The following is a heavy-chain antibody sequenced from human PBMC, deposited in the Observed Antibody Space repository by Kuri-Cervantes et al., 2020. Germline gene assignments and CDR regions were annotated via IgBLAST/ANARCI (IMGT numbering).Heavy chain of an antibody. J-gene: IGHJ4*02. CDR3: ARPGNSGYDYLLDY. CDR2: FDPEDGET. D-gene: IGHD5-12*01. V-gene: IGHV1-24*01. Sequence: ASVKVSCKVSGYTLTELSMHWVRQAPGKGLEWMGGFDPEDGETIHAQKFQGRVTMTEDTSTDTAYMELSSLRSEDTAVYYCARPGNSGYDYLLDYWGQGTLVTVSS. CDR1: GYTLTELS.